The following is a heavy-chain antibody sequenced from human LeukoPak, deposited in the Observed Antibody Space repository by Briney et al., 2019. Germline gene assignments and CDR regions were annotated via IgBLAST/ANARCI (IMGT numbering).Heavy chain of an antibody. CDR3: ARDLMRYCSGGSCYGTQTFDY. D-gene: IGHD2-15*01. V-gene: IGHV1-69*01. Sequence: EASVKVSCKASGGTFSSYAISWVRQAPGQGLEWMGGIIPIFGTANYAQKFQGRVTITADESTSTAYMELSSLRSEDTDVYYCARDLMRYCSGGSCYGTQTFDYWGQGTLVTVSS. CDR1: GGTFSSYA. CDR2: IIPIFGTA. J-gene: IGHJ4*02.